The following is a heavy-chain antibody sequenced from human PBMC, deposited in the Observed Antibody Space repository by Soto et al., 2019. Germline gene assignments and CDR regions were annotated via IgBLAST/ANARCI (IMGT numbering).Heavy chain of an antibody. Sequence: GGSLRLSCAASGFTFSSYWMHWVRQVPGKGLVWVSRIGSDGSSKNYADSVKGRFTISRDNAKNTLYLQMNRLRDVDTAVYYCSRGGTYPFDYWGQGTLVTVSS. CDR1: GFTFSSYW. CDR2: IGSDGSSK. J-gene: IGHJ4*02. CDR3: SRGGTYPFDY. D-gene: IGHD1-26*01. V-gene: IGHV3-74*01.